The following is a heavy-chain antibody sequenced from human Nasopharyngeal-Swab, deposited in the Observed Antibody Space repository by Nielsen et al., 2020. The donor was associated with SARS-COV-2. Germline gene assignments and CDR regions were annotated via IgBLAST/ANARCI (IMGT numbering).Heavy chain of an antibody. Sequence: SETLSLTCAVYGGSFSGYYWSWIRQTPGKGLEWLGEINHSGTTIYNPSLKSRVTISSDTSKNQFSLKLSSVTAADTAVYYCARGHRSISMIVVVIATAHFYFDSWGRGTLVTVTS. V-gene: IGHV4-34*01. CDR3: ARGHRSISMIVVVIATAHFYFDS. D-gene: IGHD3-22*01. CDR2: INHSGTT. CDR1: GGSFSGYY. J-gene: IGHJ4*02.